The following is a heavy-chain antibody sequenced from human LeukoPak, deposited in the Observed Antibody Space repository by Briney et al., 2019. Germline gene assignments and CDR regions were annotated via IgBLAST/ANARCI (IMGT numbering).Heavy chain of an antibody. V-gene: IGHV1-2*02. D-gene: IGHD6-6*01. CDR2: INPNSGGT. CDR3: ARDSSKRQLVDSLGEVPDY. J-gene: IGHJ4*02. Sequence: GASVKVSCKASGYTFTGYYMHWVRQAPRQGLEWMGWINPNSGGTNYAQKFQGRVTMTRDTSISTAYMELSRLRSDDTAVYYCARDSSKRQLVDSLGEVPDYWGQGTLVTVSS. CDR1: GYTFTGYY.